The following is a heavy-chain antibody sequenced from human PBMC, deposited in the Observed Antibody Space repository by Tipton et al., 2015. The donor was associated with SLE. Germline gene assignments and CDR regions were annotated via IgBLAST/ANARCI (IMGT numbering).Heavy chain of an antibody. CDR1: GFTFDDYN. Sequence: SLRLSCAASGFTFDDYNMFWVRQAPGKGLEWVSLISWDGVSTYYADSVKGRFTISIDNSKNSLYLQMNSLRTEDTALYYCAKDTVGDYEGRYYYYALDVWGQGTTVTVSS. CDR2: ISWDGVST. V-gene: IGHV3-43*01. J-gene: IGHJ6*02. D-gene: IGHD4-17*01. CDR3: AKDTVGDYEGRYYYYALDV.